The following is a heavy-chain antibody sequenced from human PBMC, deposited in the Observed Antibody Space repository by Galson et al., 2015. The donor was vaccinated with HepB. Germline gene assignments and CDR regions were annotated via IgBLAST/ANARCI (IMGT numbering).Heavy chain of an antibody. Sequence: SLRLSCAASGFTFSSYEMSWVRQAPGKGLEWVSYISSSGSTIYYADSVKGRFTISRDNAKNSLYLQMDSLRAEDTAVYYCARDMSWGSGSFGVVIMPIRDYYGMDVWGQGTTVTVSS. V-gene: IGHV3-48*03. J-gene: IGHJ6*02. CDR2: ISSSGSTI. CDR1: GFTFSSYE. CDR3: ARDMSWGSGSFGVVIMPIRDYYGMDV. D-gene: IGHD3-3*01.